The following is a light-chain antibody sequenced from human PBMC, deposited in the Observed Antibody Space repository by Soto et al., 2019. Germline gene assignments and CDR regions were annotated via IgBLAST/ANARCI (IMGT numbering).Light chain of an antibody. CDR2: GAS. CDR1: QSVSSSY. J-gene: IGKJ1*01. CDR3: QQYGSSPQT. V-gene: IGKV3-20*01. Sequence: EIVLTQSPGTLSLSPGERATLSCRASQSVSSSYFAWYQQKPGQAPRLLIYGASSRATGIPDRFSGSGSGTDFTLTISRLEPEDFPVYYCQQYGSSPQTFGQGTKVEIK.